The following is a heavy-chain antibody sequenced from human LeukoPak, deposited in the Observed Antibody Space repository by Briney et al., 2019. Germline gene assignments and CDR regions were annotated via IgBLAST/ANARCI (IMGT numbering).Heavy chain of an antibody. J-gene: IGHJ3*02. V-gene: IGHV4-30-4*08. CDR3: AREYGITMVRGVIPEGIAFDI. D-gene: IGHD3-10*01. Sequence: SETLSLTCTVSGGSISSGDYYWSWIRQPPGKGLEWIGYIYYSGSTYYNPSLKSRVTISVDTSKNQFSLKLSSVTAADTAVCYCAREYGITMVRGVIPEGIAFDIWGQGTMVTVSS. CDR2: IYYSGST. CDR1: GGSISSGDYY.